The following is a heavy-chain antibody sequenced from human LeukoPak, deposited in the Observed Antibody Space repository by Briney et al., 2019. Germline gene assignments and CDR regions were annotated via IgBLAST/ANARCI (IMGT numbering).Heavy chain of an antibody. D-gene: IGHD6-13*01. Sequence: GASVKVSCKASGYTFTSYYMHWVRQAPGQGLEWMGIINPSGGSTSYAQKFQGRVTMTRDMSTSTVYMELSSLRSEDTAVYYCARDSIAAAGGYYYYYYMDVRGKGTTVTVSS. CDR1: GYTFTSYY. CDR2: INPSGGST. J-gene: IGHJ6*03. V-gene: IGHV1-46*01. CDR3: ARDSIAAAGGYYYYYYMDV.